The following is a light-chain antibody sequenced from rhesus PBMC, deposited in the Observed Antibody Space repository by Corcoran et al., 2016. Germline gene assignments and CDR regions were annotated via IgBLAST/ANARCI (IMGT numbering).Light chain of an antibody. CDR2: GAS. CDR3: RETSNWPQLT. J-gene: IGKJ4*01. CDR1: QSISSF. V-gene: IGKV3-24*04. Sequence: EIVLTQSPATLALSPGEKATLSCRASQSISSFLAWYQQKPGQAPSLLIYGASSRATGISDRFSGTGSGTYVTLTISSLEPEDVGVYFCRETSNWPQLTFGGGTKVDIK.